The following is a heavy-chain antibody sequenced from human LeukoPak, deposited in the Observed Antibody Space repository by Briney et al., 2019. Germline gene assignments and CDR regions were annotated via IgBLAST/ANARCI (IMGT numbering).Heavy chain of an antibody. CDR1: GGSVSSGSYY. Sequence: PSETLSLTCAVSGGSVSSGSYYWSWIRQPPGKGLEWIGYIYYSGSTNYNPSPKSRVTISVDTSKNQFSLKLSSVTAADTAVYYCARVTTIFGVVILYYFDYWGQGTLVTVSS. CDR3: ARVTTIFGVVILYYFDY. J-gene: IGHJ4*02. D-gene: IGHD3-3*01. CDR2: IYYSGST. V-gene: IGHV4-61*01.